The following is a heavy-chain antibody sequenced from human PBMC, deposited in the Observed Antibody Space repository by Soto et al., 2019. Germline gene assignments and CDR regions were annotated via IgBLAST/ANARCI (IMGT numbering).Heavy chain of an antibody. V-gene: IGHV3-30-3*01. J-gene: IGHJ5*02. CDR2: VSFDESNK. CDR1: GFTFSTHA. CDR3: ARDQTGITTAGGGRIDR. D-gene: IGHD6-13*01. Sequence: QVQLVESGGGVVQPGRSLRLSCAASGFTFSTHAMHWVRQAPGKGLECVAIVSFDESNKYYADSVKGRFTISRDNSKNTLYLQMSGLTPEDTAFYYCARDQTGITTAGGGRIDRWGQGTLVTVSS.